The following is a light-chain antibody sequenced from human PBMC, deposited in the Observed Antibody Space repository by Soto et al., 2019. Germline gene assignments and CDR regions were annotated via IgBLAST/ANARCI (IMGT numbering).Light chain of an antibody. Sequence: EIVMTQSPATLSVSPGERATLSCRASQSVYTTLAWYQQKPSQAPRLLIYGASTRATGIPARFSGTGSATEFTLTISSLQSEDSAVYYCQQYSKWPLTFGGGTKVEI. CDR3: QQYSKWPLT. CDR2: GAS. V-gene: IGKV3-15*01. CDR1: QSVYTT. J-gene: IGKJ4*01.